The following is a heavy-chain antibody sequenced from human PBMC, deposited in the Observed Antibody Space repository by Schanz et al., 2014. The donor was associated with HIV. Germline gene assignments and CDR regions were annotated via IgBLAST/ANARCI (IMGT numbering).Heavy chain of an antibody. D-gene: IGHD3-3*01. Sequence: QVQLVQPGAEVKKPGSSVKVSCTASGGTFNSYAITWVRQAPGQGLEYMGGIIPMFGTANYAQKFQGRVTVTADDSTNTAYMELRSLRSEDTAIYFCVTERRTSIFGPLITVEHWGQGTLLTVSS. J-gene: IGHJ4*02. CDR3: VTERRTSIFGPLITVEH. CDR1: GGTFNSYA. V-gene: IGHV1-69*01. CDR2: IIPMFGTA.